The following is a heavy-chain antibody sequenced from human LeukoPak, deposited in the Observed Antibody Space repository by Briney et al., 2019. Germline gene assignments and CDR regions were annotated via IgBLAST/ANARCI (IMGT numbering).Heavy chain of an antibody. CDR1: GGSFSGYY. V-gene: IGHV4-34*01. CDR2: INHSGST. J-gene: IGHJ4*02. CDR3: ARARDCSSTSCYDY. D-gene: IGHD2-2*01. Sequence: PSETLSLTCAVYGGSFSGYYWSWIRQPPGKGLEWIGEINHSGSTNYNPSLKSRVTISVDTSKNQFSLKLSSVTAADTAVYYCARARDCSSTSCYDYWGQGTLVTVSS.